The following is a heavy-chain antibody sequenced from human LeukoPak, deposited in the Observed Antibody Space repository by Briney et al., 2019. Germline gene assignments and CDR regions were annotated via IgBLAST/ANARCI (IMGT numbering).Heavy chain of an antibody. V-gene: IGHV3-21*01. D-gene: IGHD6-19*01. CDR3: ARDRGQQWLPIDY. CDR2: ISSSSSYI. J-gene: IGHJ4*02. Sequence: PGGSLRLSCAASGFTFSSYSMNWVRQAPGKGLEWVSSISSSSSYIYYADSVKGRFTISRDNAKNSLYLQMNSLRAEDTAVYYCARDRGQQWLPIDYWGQGTLVTVSS. CDR1: GFTFSSYS.